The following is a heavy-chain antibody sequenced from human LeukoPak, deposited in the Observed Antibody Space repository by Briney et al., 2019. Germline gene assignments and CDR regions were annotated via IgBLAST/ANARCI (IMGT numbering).Heavy chain of an antibody. J-gene: IGHJ4*02. D-gene: IGHD6-6*01. CDR1: GGSITSNNW. V-gene: IGHV4-4*02. Sequence: PSETLSLTCTVSGGSITSNNWWNWVRQPPGKGLEWIGEIYHSGTTNYNSSLKSRVTISVDKSKNQFSLRLTSVTAADTAVYYCAKDLGSSRPRGDCWGQGTLVTVSS. CDR3: AKDLGSSRPRGDC. CDR2: IYHSGTT.